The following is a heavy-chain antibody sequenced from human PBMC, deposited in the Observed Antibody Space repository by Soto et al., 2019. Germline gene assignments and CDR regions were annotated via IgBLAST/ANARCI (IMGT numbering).Heavy chain of an antibody. D-gene: IGHD3-10*01. J-gene: IGHJ6*02. Sequence: ESLKISCQGSGNSFTDYWITWARQMPGKGLEWMGRIDPSDSYTNYNPSFQGHVTISADKSIGIAYLQWGSLKASDTAIYYCAGGGVRGVITRTRDYYGMDVWGQGTTVTVSS. CDR1: GNSFTDYW. CDR2: IDPSDSYT. V-gene: IGHV5-10-1*01. CDR3: AGGGVRGVITRTRDYYGMDV.